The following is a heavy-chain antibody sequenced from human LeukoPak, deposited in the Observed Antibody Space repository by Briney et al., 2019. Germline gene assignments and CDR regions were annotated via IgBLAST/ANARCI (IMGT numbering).Heavy chain of an antibody. V-gene: IGHV1-18*01. J-gene: IGHJ5*02. D-gene: IGHD2-15*01. CDR3: ARLGVVRNCSGGSCYSGWFDP. CDR2: ISAYNGNT. CDR1: GYTFSSYG. Sequence: ASVKVSCKASGYTFSSYGISWVRQAPGQGLEWMGWISAYNGNTNYAQKLQGRVTMTTETSTSTAYMELRSLRSDDTAVYYCARLGVVRNCSGGSCYSGWFDPWGQGILVTVSS.